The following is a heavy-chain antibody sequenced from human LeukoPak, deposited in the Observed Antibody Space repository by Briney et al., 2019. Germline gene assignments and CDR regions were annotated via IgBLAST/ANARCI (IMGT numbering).Heavy chain of an antibody. CDR2: ISSSSSTI. Sequence: PGGSLGLSCAASGFTFSSYSMNWVRQAPGKGLEWVSYISSSSSTIYYADSVKGRFTISRDNAKNSLYMQMNSLRAEDAAVYYCAKDRPIDYWGQGTLVTVSS. V-gene: IGHV3-48*01. CDR3: AKDRPIDY. CDR1: GFTFSSYS. J-gene: IGHJ4*02.